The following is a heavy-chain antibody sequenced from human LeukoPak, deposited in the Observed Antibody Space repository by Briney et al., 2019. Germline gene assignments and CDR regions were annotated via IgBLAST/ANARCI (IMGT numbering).Heavy chain of an antibody. D-gene: IGHD3-22*01. Sequence: PSEILSLACAVSGYSISSGYYWGWIRQPPGKGLEWIGSIYHSGSTYYNPSLKSRVTISVDTSKNQFSLKLSSVTAADTAVYYCARHSRLITTIHFDYWGQGTLVTVSS. J-gene: IGHJ4*02. CDR1: GYSISSGYY. CDR3: ARHSRLITTIHFDY. V-gene: IGHV4-38-2*01. CDR2: IYHSGST.